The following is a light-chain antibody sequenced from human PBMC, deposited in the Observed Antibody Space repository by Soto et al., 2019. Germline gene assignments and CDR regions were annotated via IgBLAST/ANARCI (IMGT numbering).Light chain of an antibody. CDR3: QQFEYFPRAII. CDR2: DAS. CDR1: RSISNW. Sequence: DIQMTQSPSTLSASVGDRVTITCRASRSISNWLAWYQQRPGIAPKLLIFDASILQSGVPSRFSGSGSGTEFTLSISRLQTDDFATYYCQQFEYFPRAIIFGQGTRLDLK. V-gene: IGKV1-5*01. J-gene: IGKJ5*01.